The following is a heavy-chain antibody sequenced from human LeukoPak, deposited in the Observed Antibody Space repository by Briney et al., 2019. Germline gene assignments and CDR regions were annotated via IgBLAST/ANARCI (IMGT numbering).Heavy chain of an antibody. D-gene: IGHD2-15*01. CDR2: IFGAETT. CDR1: GFTFSSYW. V-gene: IGHV3-66*01. Sequence: GGSLRLSCAASGFTFSSYWMSWVRQAPGKGLEWVSVIFGAETTFYADSVKGRFSTSRDGSKNTLYLQMNGLRVEDTAVYYCGTSRYSSGSVDDSWGQGTLVTVSS. J-gene: IGHJ4*02. CDR3: GTSRYSSGSVDDS.